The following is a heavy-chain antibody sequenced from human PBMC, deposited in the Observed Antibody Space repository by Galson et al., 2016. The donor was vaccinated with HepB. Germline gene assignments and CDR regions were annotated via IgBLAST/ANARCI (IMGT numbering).Heavy chain of an antibody. J-gene: IGHJ6*02. CDR3: AKASVGWELNIYYGMDV. CDR2: ISFDGSNE. D-gene: IGHD1-26*01. Sequence: SLRLSCAASGFTFSRYGIHWVRQAPGKGLEWVAVISFDGSNEYYADSVKGRFTISRDNSKNTVYLQRNSLRAEDTAVYYCAKASVGWELNIYYGMDVWGQGTTGTVAS. CDR1: GFTFSRYG. V-gene: IGHV3-30*18.